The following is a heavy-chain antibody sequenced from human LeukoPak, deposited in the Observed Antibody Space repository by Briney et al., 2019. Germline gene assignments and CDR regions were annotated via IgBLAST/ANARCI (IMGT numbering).Heavy chain of an antibody. CDR3: AKDMEFGELY. CDR2: ISGDGGST. Sequence: PGGSLRLSCAASGFTFDDYAMHWVRQAPGKGLEWVSIISGDGGSTYYAHSVKGRVTITRDNSKSSLYLEMNSLRTEDTAVYYCAKDMEFGELYWGQGTLVTVSS. J-gene: IGHJ4*02. V-gene: IGHV3-43*02. CDR1: GFTFDDYA. D-gene: IGHD3-10*01.